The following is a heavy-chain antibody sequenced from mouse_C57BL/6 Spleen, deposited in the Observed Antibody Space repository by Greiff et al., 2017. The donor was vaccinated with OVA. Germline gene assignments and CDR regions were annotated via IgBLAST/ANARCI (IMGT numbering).Heavy chain of an antibody. J-gene: IGHJ3*01. D-gene: IGHD4-1*01. Sequence: DVHLVESGPGLVKPSQSLSLTCSVTGYSITSGYYWNWIRQFPGNKLEWMGYISYDGSNNYNPSLKNRISITRDTSKNQFFLKLNSVTTEDTATYYCAKLGRGAWFAYWGQGTLVTVSA. V-gene: IGHV3-6*01. CDR3: AKLGRGAWFAY. CDR1: GYSITSGYY. CDR2: ISYDGSN.